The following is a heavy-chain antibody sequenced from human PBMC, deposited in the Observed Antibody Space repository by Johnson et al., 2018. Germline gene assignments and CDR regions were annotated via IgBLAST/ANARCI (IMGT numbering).Heavy chain of an antibody. V-gene: IGHV3-7*03. CDR2: IGHDGSEK. J-gene: IGHJ6*04. D-gene: IGHD3-10*01. Sequence: VQLVESGGVVVQPGESLRLNCTASGFTLSNYWMTWVRQAPGKGLEWVANIGHDGSEKYYVDSVKGRFTLSRDNSKNSLYLQMNSLRAEDSALYYCSRSRGHYYYYSMDVWGKGTTVTVSS. CDR1: GFTLSNYW. CDR3: SRSRGHYYYYSMDV.